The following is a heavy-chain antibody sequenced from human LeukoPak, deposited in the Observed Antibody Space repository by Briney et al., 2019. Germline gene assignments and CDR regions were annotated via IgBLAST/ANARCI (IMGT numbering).Heavy chain of an antibody. J-gene: IGHJ3*02. CDR3: AHRRIYYYDRLGAFDI. Sequence: KSSETLSLTCTVSGGSISSSSYYWDWIRQPPGKGLEWIGEINHSGSTNYNPSLKSRVTISVDTSKNQFSLKLSSVTAADTAVYYCAHRRIYYYDRLGAFDIWGQGTMVTVSS. CDR1: GGSISSSSYY. D-gene: IGHD3-22*01. CDR2: INHSGST. V-gene: IGHV4-39*07.